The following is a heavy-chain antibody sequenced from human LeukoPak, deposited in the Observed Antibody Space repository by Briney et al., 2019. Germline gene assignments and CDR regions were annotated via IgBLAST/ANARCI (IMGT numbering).Heavy chain of an antibody. CDR2: INTYGTSA. V-gene: IGHV3-74*01. J-gene: IGHJ4*02. CDR3: VRALTGTDDI. Sequence: GGSLRLSCAASGFTFSSYSMNWVRQAPGKGLAWVSHINTYGTSAIYADSVKGRFTISRDNAKNMLFLQMDSLRAEDTAVYFCVRALTGTDDIWGQGTLVTVSS. CDR1: GFTFSSYS. D-gene: IGHD1-7*01.